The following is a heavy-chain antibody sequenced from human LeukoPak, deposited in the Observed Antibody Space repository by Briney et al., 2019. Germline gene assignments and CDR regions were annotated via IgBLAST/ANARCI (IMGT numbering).Heavy chain of an antibody. CDR2: INSDGSTT. Sequence: GGSLRLSCAASGFTFSSYWMHWVCQAPGKGLVWVSRINSDGSTTSYADSVKGRFTISRDNAKNTLYLQMNSLRAEDTAVYYCARRSAAKDAFDIWGQGTMVTVSS. D-gene: IGHD6-25*01. V-gene: IGHV3-74*01. CDR3: ARRSAAKDAFDI. J-gene: IGHJ3*02. CDR1: GFTFSSYW.